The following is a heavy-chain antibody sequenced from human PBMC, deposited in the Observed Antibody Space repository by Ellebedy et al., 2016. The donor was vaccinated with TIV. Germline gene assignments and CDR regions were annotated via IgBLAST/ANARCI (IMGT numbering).Heavy chain of an antibody. CDR2: ISYDGSNK. D-gene: IGHD3-3*01. Sequence: PGGSLRLSCAASGFTFSSYAMHWVLQAPGKGLEWVAVISYDGSNKYYADSVKGRFTISRDNSKNTLYLQMNSLRAEDTAVYYCARDCLPTIFPLTGFDPWGQGTLVTVSS. V-gene: IGHV3-30-3*01. CDR1: GFTFSSYA. J-gene: IGHJ5*02. CDR3: ARDCLPTIFPLTGFDP.